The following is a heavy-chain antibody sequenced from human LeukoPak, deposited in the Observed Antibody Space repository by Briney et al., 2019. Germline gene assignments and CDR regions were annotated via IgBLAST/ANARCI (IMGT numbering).Heavy chain of an antibody. Sequence: GGSLGLSCAASGFTFSSYAMSWVRQAPGEGLEWVSAISGSGGSTYHADSVKGRFTISRDNSKNTLYLQMNSLRAEDTAVYYCASLMDIVVVVAATPFYYWGQGTLVTVSS. D-gene: IGHD2-15*01. V-gene: IGHV3-23*01. CDR3: ASLMDIVVVVAATPFYY. J-gene: IGHJ4*02. CDR1: GFTFSSYA. CDR2: ISGSGGST.